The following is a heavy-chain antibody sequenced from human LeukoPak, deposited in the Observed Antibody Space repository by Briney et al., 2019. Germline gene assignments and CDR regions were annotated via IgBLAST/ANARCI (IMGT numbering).Heavy chain of an antibody. V-gene: IGHV4-34*01. Sequence: SETLSLTCAVYGGSFSDYYWNWIRQPPGKGLDWIGEINHSGNTNYNPSLKSRVTISVDASKNQFSLKLRSVTAADTAVYYCARGFLLVHQDIDSWGQGTLVTVSS. J-gene: IGHJ4*02. CDR2: INHSGNT. D-gene: IGHD2-2*01. CDR1: GGSFSDYY. CDR3: ARGFLLVHQDIDS.